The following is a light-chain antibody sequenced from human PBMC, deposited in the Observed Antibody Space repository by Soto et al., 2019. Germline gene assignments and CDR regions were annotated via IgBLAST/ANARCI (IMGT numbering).Light chain of an antibody. Sequence: QSVVTQPPSASGAPVQRGTISCSGSRSHIGSNYVYWYQQLPGTAPKLLIYRNNQRPSGVPDRFSGSKSGTSASLAISGLRSEDEADYYCAAWDDSLSAHYVFGTGTKVTVL. CDR2: RNN. J-gene: IGLJ1*01. CDR3: AAWDDSLSAHYV. CDR1: RSHIGSNY. V-gene: IGLV1-47*01.